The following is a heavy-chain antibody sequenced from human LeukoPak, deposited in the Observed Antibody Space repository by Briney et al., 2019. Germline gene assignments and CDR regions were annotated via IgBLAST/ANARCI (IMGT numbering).Heavy chain of an antibody. Sequence: ASVKVSCKASGGTFSSYAISWVRQAPGQGLEWKGGIIPIFGTANYAQKFQGRVTITTDESTSTAYMELSSLRSEDTAVYYCARDMAYYDSSGYYYYFDYWGQGTLVTVSS. CDR1: GGTFSSYA. J-gene: IGHJ4*02. V-gene: IGHV1-69*05. D-gene: IGHD3-22*01. CDR2: IIPIFGTA. CDR3: ARDMAYYDSSGYYYYFDY.